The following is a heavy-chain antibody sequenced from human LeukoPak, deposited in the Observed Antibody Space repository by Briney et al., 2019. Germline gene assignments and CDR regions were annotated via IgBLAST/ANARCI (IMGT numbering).Heavy chain of an antibody. CDR3: ARDSSGWSGRHPVDY. CDR2: ISYDGSNK. J-gene: IGHJ4*02. V-gene: IGHV3-30-3*01. CDR1: GFTFSSYA. Sequence: GGSLRLSCAASGFTFSSYAIHWVRQAPGKGLEWVAVISYDGSNKYYADPVKGRFTISRDNPKNTLYLQMNSLRAEDTAVYYCARDSSGWSGRHPVDYWGQGTLVTVSS. D-gene: IGHD6-19*01.